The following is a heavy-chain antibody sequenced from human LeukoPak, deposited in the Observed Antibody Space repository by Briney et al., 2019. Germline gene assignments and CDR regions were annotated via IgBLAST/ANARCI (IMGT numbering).Heavy chain of an antibody. J-gene: IGHJ4*02. V-gene: IGHV4-34*01. Sequence: SETLSLTCAVYGGSFSGYYWSWIRQPPGKGLEWIGAINHSGSTNYNPSLKSRVTISVDTSKNQFSLKLSSVTAADTAVYYCARVGGYSGYDLGGFDYWGQGTLVTVSS. CDR3: ARVGGYSGYDLGGFDY. D-gene: IGHD5-12*01. CDR1: GGSFSGYY. CDR2: INHSGST.